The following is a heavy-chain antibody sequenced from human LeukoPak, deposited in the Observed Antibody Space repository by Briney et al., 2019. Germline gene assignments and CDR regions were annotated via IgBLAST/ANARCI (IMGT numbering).Heavy chain of an antibody. CDR2: ISWNSGSI. V-gene: IGHV3-9*03. D-gene: IGHD1-26*01. CDR3: AKDKNGGVGATGSVAFDI. CDR1: GFTFDDYA. J-gene: IGHJ3*02. Sequence: GGSLRLSCAASGFTFDDYAMHWVRQAPGKGLEWVSGISWNSGSIGYADSVKGRFTISRDNAKNSLYLQMNSLRAEDMALYYCAKDKNGGVGATGSVAFDIWGQGTMVTVSS.